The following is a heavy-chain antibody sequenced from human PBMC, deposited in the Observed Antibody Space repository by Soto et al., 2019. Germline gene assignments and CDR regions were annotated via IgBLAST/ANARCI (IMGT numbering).Heavy chain of an antibody. CDR3: GRARQTSLDESFAFDI. D-gene: IGHD3-16*02. CDR1: GGTFSSYT. CDR2: IIPILGIA. Sequence: QVQLVQSGAEVKKPGSSVKVSCKASGGTFSSYTISWVRQAPGQGLEWMGRIIPILGIANYAQKFQGRVTITADKSTSTAYMELSSLRSEDTAVYYCGRARQTSLDESFAFDIWGQGTMVTVSS. J-gene: IGHJ3*02. V-gene: IGHV1-69*02.